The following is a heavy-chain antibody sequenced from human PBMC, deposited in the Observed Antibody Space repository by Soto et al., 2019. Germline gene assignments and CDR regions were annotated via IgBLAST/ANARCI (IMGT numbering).Heavy chain of an antibody. D-gene: IGHD3-10*01. V-gene: IGHV5-51*01. Sequence: GESLKISCKGSGYSFTSYWIGWVGQMPGKGPEWMGIIYPGDSDTRYSPSFQGQVTISADKSISTAYLQWSSLKASDTAMYYCASRYYYGSGSYYNAQFDYWGQGTLVTVSS. J-gene: IGHJ4*02. CDR3: ASRYYYGSGSYYNAQFDY. CDR2: IYPGDSDT. CDR1: GYSFTSYW.